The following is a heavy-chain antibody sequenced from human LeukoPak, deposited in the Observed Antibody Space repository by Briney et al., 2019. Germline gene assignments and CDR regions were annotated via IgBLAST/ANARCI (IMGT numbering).Heavy chain of an antibody. D-gene: IGHD3-10*01. CDR1: GFKFKILR. V-gene: IGHV3-7*02. CDR2: INQDGTDQ. J-gene: IGHJ4*02. CDR3: RGQGTGSPLNY. Sequence: GGSLRLYCAASGFKFKILRMTWVRQAPGKGLEWVANINQDGTDQNYVDSVKGRFTISRDNAKNSLYLQMNSLRAEDTAVFYCRGQGTGSPLNYWGQGTLVTVSS.